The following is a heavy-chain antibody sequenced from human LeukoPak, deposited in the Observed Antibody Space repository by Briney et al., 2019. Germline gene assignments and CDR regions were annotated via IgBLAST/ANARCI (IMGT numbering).Heavy chain of an antibody. CDR1: GGSISSISSNN. D-gene: IGHD5-18*01. Sequence: SETLSLTCAVSGGSISSISSNNWAWIRQPPGKGLELIAAIHYTGSTYYKPSFMSRVTISVDTSKNQFSLKLNSLTATDTAVYYCARLPTGYPNWFDTWGQGILVTVSS. CDR3: ARLPTGYPNWFDT. CDR2: IHYTGST. V-gene: IGHV4-39*01. J-gene: IGHJ5*02.